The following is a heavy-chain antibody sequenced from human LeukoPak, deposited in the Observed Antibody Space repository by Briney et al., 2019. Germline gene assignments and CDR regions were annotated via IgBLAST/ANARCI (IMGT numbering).Heavy chain of an antibody. Sequence: ASVKVSCKASGYTFTGYYMHWVRQAPGQGLEWMGWINPNSGGTNYAQKFQGRVTMTRDTSISTAYMELSRLRSDDTAVYYCARGARPYYDILTGYYMRGEPYFDYWGQGTLVTVSS. CDR3: ARGARPYYDILTGYYMRGEPYFDY. CDR1: GYTFTGYY. V-gene: IGHV1-2*02. CDR2: INPNSGGT. J-gene: IGHJ4*02. D-gene: IGHD3-9*01.